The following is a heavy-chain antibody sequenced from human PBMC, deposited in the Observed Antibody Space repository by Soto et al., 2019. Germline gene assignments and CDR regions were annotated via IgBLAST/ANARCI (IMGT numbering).Heavy chain of an antibody. CDR2: IIPIFGTA. V-gene: IGHV1-69*13. CDR3: ARGGYYYDSLDAFDI. J-gene: IGHJ3*02. D-gene: IGHD3-22*01. CDR1: GYTFTSYG. Sequence: GASVKVSCKASGYTFTSYGISWVRQAPGQGLEWMGGIIPIFGTANYAQKFQGRVTITADESTSTAYMELSSLRSEDTAVYYCARGGYYYDSLDAFDIWGQGTMVTVSS.